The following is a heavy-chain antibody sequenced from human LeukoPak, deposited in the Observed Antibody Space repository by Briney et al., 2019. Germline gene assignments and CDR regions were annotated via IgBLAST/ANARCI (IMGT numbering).Heavy chain of an antibody. CDR2: IYYSGST. J-gene: IGHJ4*02. D-gene: IGHD3-16*01. V-gene: IGHV4-39*01. CDR1: GGSISSSSYY. CDR3: ARVPRELGGY. Sequence: SETLSLTCTVSGGSISSSSYYWGWIRQPPGKGLEWIGSIYYSGSTYYNPSLKSRVTISVDTSKNQFSLKLSSVTAADTAVYYCARVPRELGGYWGQGTLVTVSS.